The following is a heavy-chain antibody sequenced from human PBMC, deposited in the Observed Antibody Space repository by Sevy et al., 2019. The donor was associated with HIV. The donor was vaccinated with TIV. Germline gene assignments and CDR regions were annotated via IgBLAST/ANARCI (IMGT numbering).Heavy chain of an antibody. CDR1: GFTFSTYA. D-gene: IGHD2-2*01. CDR2: IWYDGSNK. CDR3: ARVSVSSTWNYFYYGMGV. Sequence: GGSLRLSCAASGFTFSTYAMHWVRQAPGKGLEWVAVIWYDGSNKYYADSVKGRFAISRDNSGNTLYLQMNNLRADDTAVYFRARVSVSSTWNYFYYGMGVWGHGTTVTVSS. V-gene: IGHV3-33*01. J-gene: IGHJ6*02.